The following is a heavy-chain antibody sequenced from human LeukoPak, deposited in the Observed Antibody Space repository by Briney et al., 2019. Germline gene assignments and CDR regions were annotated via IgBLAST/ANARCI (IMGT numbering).Heavy chain of an antibody. V-gene: IGHV4-30-2*01. J-gene: IGHJ3*02. Sequence: SQTLSLTCAVSGGSISSGGYSWSWIRQPPGKGLEWIGYIYHSGSTYYNPSLKSRVTILVDRSKNRFSLKLSSVTAADTAVYYCARHGLSTQASDIWGQGTMVTVSS. CDR1: GGSISSGGYS. CDR2: IYHSGST. CDR3: ARHGLSTQASDI.